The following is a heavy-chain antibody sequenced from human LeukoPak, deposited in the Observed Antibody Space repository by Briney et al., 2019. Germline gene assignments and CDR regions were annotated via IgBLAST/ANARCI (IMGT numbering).Heavy chain of an antibody. CDR3: AKDPNGDFIGTFDI. CDR1: QFNFNNFG. Sequence: GGSLRLSCATSQFNFNNFGMTWVRQAPGKGLEWVSSIGGNGGNIQYADSVRGRFAISRDNSKNTLYLLMNSLRAEDTALYYCAKDPNGDFIGTFDIWSQGTMVTVSS. D-gene: IGHD4-17*01. J-gene: IGHJ3*02. V-gene: IGHV3-23*01. CDR2: IGGNGGNI.